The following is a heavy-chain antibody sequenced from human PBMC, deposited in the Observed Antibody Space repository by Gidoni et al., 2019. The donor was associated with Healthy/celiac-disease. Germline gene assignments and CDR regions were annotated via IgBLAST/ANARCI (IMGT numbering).Heavy chain of an antibody. Sequence: EVQLVESGGGLVQPGGSLRLSCAASGFTFSSYWMHWVRQAPGKGLVWVSRINSDGSSTSYADSVKGRFTISRDNAKNTLYLQMNSLRAEDTAVYYCASGGSYGGPVSPNGMDVWGQGTTVTVSS. D-gene: IGHD1-26*01. J-gene: IGHJ6*02. CDR3: ASGGSYGGPVSPNGMDV. CDR1: GFTFSSYW. V-gene: IGHV3-74*01. CDR2: INSDGSST.